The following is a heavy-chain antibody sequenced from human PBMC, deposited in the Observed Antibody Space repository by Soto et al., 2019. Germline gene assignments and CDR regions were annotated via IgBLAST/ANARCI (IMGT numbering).Heavy chain of an antibody. D-gene: IGHD2-21*01. CDR2: IRGDGTRT. CDR1: GFTFSTYW. J-gene: IGHJ4*02. Sequence: SLRLSRAASGFTFSTYWMHWVRQGPGKGLVWVSRIRGDGTRTNYADSVRGRFTVSRDNAKNTLYLQINSLTAEDTAVYYCARGTLTSIDMVDYWGQGTLVTVSS. CDR3: ARGTLTSIDMVDY. V-gene: IGHV3-74*01.